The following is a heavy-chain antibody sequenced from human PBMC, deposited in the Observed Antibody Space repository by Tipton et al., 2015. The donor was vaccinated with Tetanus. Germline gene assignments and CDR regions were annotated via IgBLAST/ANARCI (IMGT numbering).Heavy chain of an antibody. J-gene: IGHJ1*01. CDR3: ARQDTLNYYYVGYFHD. CDR1: GSSITSTTHY. Sequence: TLSLTCTVSGSSITSTTHYWGWIRQAPGKGLEWIGIIYYSGSTYYNASLRSRVTISMDTSKNQLSPQLRSVTAADTAVYYCARQDTLNYYYVGYFHDWGQGTLVTVSS. CDR2: IYYSGST. D-gene: IGHD3-22*01. V-gene: IGHV4-39*01.